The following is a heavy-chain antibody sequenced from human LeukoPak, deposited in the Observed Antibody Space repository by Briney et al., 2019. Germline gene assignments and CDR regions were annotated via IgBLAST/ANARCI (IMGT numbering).Heavy chain of an antibody. V-gene: IGHV3-15*01. CDR2: IKSKTDGTTT. CDR1: GFTFSNAW. Sequence: GGSLRLSCAASGFTFSNAWMSWVRQAPGKGLEWVSRIKSKTDGTTTDYAAPVKGRFTISRDDSKNTLYLQMNSLKTEDTAVYYCTIEHYDILTGYYRGGGYWGQGTLITVSS. J-gene: IGHJ4*02. D-gene: IGHD3-9*01. CDR3: TIEHYDILTGYYRGGGY.